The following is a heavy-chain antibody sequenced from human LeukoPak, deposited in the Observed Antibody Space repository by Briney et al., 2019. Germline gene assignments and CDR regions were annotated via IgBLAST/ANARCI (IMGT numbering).Heavy chain of an antibody. CDR1: GFTFSSYG. J-gene: IGHJ4*02. V-gene: IGHV3-30*02. Sequence: GGSLRLSCAASGFTFSSYGMHWVRQAPGKGLEWVAFIRYDGSNKYYADSVKGRFTISRDNSKNTLYLQMNSLRAEDTAVYYCAKDQDRAIVFDYWGQGTLVTVSS. CDR3: AKDQDRAIVFDY. CDR2: IRYDGSNK. D-gene: IGHD5-18*01.